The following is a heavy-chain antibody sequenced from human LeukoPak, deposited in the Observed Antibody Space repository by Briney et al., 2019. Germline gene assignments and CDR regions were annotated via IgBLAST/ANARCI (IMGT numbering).Heavy chain of an antibody. Sequence: PGESLKISCKGSGYSFTSYWIGWVRQMPGKGLGWIGIIYPGGSDTRYSPTFQGQVTISDDRSISTAYLQWSSLKASDTAMYYCARHVSSMILPWGQGTLVTVSS. CDR2: IYPGGSDT. CDR3: ARHVSSMILP. V-gene: IGHV5-51*01. D-gene: IGHD3-22*01. CDR1: GYSFTSYW. J-gene: IGHJ5*02.